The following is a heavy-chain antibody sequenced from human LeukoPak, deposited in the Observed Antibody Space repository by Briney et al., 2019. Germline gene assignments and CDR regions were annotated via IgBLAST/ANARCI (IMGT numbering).Heavy chain of an antibody. CDR1: GYTFTSYG. Sequence: ASVKVSCKASGYTFTSYGISWVRQAPGQGLEWMGWISAYNGNTNYAQKLQGRVTMTTDTSTSTAYMELRSLRSDDTAVYYCARGLDDGMATMGPYYYGMDVWGQGTTVTVSS. V-gene: IGHV1-18*01. D-gene: IGHD5-24*01. CDR2: ISAYNGNT. CDR3: ARGLDDGMATMGPYYYGMDV. J-gene: IGHJ6*02.